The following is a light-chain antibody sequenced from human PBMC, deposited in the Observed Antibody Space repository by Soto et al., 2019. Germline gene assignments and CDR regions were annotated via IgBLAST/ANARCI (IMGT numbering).Light chain of an antibody. CDR1: QSVSSY. Sequence: EVVLTQYPATLSLSPGERATLSCRASQSVSSYLAWYQQKPGQAPRLLIYDASNRATGIPARFSGSGSGTDFTLTISSLEPEDFAVYYCQQRSNWPRTFGQG. CDR2: DAS. V-gene: IGKV3-11*01. J-gene: IGKJ1*01. CDR3: QQRSNWPRT.